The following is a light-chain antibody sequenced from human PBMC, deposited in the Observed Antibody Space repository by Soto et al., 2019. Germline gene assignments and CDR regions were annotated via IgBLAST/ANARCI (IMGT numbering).Light chain of an antibody. CDR1: TNDVGGYNY. Sequence: QSVLTQPASVSGSPGQSITISCTGTTNDVGGYNYVSWYQQHPGKAPKLMIYEVTNRPSGVSNRFSGSKSGNTASLTISGLQAEDEADYFCCSYAGSSTFVFGTGTKVTVL. J-gene: IGLJ1*01. V-gene: IGLV2-14*01. CDR2: EVT. CDR3: CSYAGSSTFV.